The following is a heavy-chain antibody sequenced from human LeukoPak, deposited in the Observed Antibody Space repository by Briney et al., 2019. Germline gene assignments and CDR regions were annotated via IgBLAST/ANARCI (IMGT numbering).Heavy chain of an antibody. D-gene: IGHD3-22*01. CDR1: GFTFSSYG. CDR2: IRYDGSNK. CDR3: ARIPKYDSSGYFDY. J-gene: IGHJ4*02. V-gene: IGHV3-30*02. Sequence: GGSLRLSCAASGFTFSSYGMHWVRQAPGKGLEWVAFIRYDGSNKYYADSVKGRFTISRDNSKNTLYLQMNSLRAEDTAVYYCARIPKYDSSGYFDYWGQGTLVTVSS.